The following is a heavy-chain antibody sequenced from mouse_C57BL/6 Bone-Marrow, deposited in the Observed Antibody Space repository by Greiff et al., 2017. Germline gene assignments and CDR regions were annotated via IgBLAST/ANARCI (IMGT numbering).Heavy chain of an antibody. J-gene: IGHJ3*01. D-gene: IGHD1-1*01. CDR2: INPGSGGT. CDR3: ARVIYGSSYASFAY. Sequence: VQLQQSGAELVRPGTSVKVSCKASGYAFTNYLIEWVKQRPGRGLEWIGVINPGSGGTNYNEKFKGKATLTADKSSSTAYMQLSSLTSEDSAVYFCARVIYGSSYASFAYWGQGTLVTVSA. V-gene: IGHV1-54*01. CDR1: GYAFTNYL.